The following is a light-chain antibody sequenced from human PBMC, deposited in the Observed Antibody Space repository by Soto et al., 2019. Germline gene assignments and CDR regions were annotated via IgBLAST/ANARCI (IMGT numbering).Light chain of an antibody. J-gene: IGKJ5*01. Sequence: EIVMTQSPATLCVSPGERATLSCRASQGIGSNLAWYQQKPGQPPRLLIYGASTRATDIPARFSGSGSGTEFTLTISSLQSEDFAVYYCQQYNNRPPPITFGQGTRLE. CDR2: GAS. CDR1: QGIGSN. V-gene: IGKV3-15*01. CDR3: QQYNNRPPPIT.